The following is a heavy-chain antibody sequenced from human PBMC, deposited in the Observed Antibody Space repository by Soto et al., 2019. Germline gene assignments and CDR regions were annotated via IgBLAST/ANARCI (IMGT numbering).Heavy chain of an antibody. D-gene: IGHD2-21*01. CDR3: AGVRAPDCGGECYPPTPTCFDP. Sequence: QLQLQESGSGLVKPSQTLSLTCAVSGGSISSGGYSWSWIRQPPGKGLEGIGYIYHSGSTYYNPSHKGRATISVDRSKNQFSLTLSSVTAADSAVYYCAGVRAPDCGGECYPPTPTCFDPWGQGTLVTVSS. V-gene: IGHV4-30-2*01. CDR1: GGSISSGGYS. J-gene: IGHJ5*02. CDR2: IYHSGST.